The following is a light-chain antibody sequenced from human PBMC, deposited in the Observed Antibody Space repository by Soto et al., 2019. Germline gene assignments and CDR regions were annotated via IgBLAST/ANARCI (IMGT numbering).Light chain of an antibody. J-gene: IGKJ5*01. CDR1: EDINSR. V-gene: IGKV1-12*01. CDR2: AAF. CDR3: QQADSFPIT. Sequence: DIKITQSPSSVSACVGDRGTITFGSSEDINSRLAWYQQKPGNAPKLLIYAAFILQSGVPSRFSGYGSGTDFTLSISSLQPEDFATYYCQQADSFPITFGQGTRLEIK.